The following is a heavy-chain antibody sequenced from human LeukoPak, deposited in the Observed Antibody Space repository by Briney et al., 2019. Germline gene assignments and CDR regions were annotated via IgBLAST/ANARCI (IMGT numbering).Heavy chain of an antibody. V-gene: IGHV4-59*01. CDR1: GGSISSYY. Sequence: SETLSLTCTVSGGSISSYYWSWIRQPPGKGLEWIGYIYYSGSTNYNPSLKSRVTISEDTSKNQFSLKLSSVTAADTAVYYCARDGYSSSWLPDYYYYYGMDVWGQGTTVTVSS. J-gene: IGHJ6*02. D-gene: IGHD6-13*01. CDR3: ARDGYSSSWLPDYYYYYGMDV. CDR2: IYYSGST.